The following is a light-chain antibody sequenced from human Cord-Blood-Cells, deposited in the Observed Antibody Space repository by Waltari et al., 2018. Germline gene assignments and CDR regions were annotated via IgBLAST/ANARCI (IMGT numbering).Light chain of an antibody. Sequence: IVLTQSPGTLSLSPGDSATLSCRASQSVSSSYLAWYQQKPGQAPRLLIYGASSRATGSPDRFSGSGSGTDFTRTISRLEPEDFAVYYCQQYGSSLITFGQGTRLEIK. CDR3: QQYGSSLIT. CDR1: QSVSSSY. J-gene: IGKJ5*01. CDR2: GAS. V-gene: IGKV3-20*01.